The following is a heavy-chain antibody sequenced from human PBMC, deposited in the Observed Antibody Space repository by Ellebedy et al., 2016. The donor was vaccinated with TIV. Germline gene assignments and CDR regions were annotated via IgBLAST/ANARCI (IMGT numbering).Heavy chain of an antibody. CDR1: VGSFSGYQ. V-gene: IGHV4-34*01. J-gene: IGHJ4*02. Sequence: MPSETLSLTCAVYVGSFSGYQWNWIRQPPGKGLEWIGEINHRGSTKYNPSLESRVTVSLDTAKNQFSLNLTSVTAADTAVYYCARSGRRVLTAGPVFDSWGQGALVSVSS. CDR3: ARSGRRVLTAGPVFDS. CDR2: INHRGST. D-gene: IGHD6-13*01.